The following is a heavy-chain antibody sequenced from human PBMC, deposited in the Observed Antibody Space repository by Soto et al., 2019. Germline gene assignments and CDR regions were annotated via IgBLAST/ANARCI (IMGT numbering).Heavy chain of an antibody. Sequence: GGSLRLSCAASGFTFSSYSMNWVRQAPGKGLEWVSYISSSSSTIYYADSVKGRFTISRDNAKNSLYLQMNSLRDEDTAVYYCARGIAYYYGSGSPLDPWGQGTLVTVSS. V-gene: IGHV3-48*02. CDR2: ISSSSSTI. D-gene: IGHD3-10*01. CDR3: ARGIAYYYGSGSPLDP. CDR1: GFTFSSYS. J-gene: IGHJ5*02.